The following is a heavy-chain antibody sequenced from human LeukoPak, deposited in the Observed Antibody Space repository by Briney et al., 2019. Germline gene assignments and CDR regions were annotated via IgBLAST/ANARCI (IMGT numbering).Heavy chain of an antibody. V-gene: IGHV4-61*02. CDR1: GGSISSGSYY. Sequence: PSQTLSLTCTVSGGSISSGSYYWSWIRQPAGKGLEWIGRIYTSGSTNYNPSLKSRVTISVDTSKNQFSLKLSSVTAADTAVYYCARGHRGEFDYWGQGTLVTVSS. CDR3: ARGHRGEFDY. D-gene: IGHD3-10*01. CDR2: IYTSGST. J-gene: IGHJ4*02.